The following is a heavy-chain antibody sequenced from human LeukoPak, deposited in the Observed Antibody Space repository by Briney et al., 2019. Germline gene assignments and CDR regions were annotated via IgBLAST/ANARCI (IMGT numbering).Heavy chain of an antibody. CDR3: ARGFSSGWYGGDAFDI. Sequence: GGSLRLSCAASGFTLSTYWMHWVRQAPGKGLVWVSRINSDGTTTTYADSVKGRFTISRDNSKNTLYLQMNSLRAEDTAMYYCARGFSSGWYGGDAFDIWGQGTMVTVSS. CDR1: GFTLSTYW. V-gene: IGHV3-74*01. CDR2: INSDGTTT. J-gene: IGHJ3*02. D-gene: IGHD6-19*01.